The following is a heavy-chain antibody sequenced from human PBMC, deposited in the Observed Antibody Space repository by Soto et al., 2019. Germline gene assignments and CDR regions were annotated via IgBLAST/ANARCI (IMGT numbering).Heavy chain of an antibody. D-gene: IGHD2-8*01. CDR2: IYHSGST. V-gene: IGHV4-30-2*01. J-gene: IGHJ6*02. CDR1: GGSISSGGYS. Sequence: SETLSLTCAVSGGSISSGGYSWSWIRQPPGKGLEWIGYIYHSGSTYYNPSLKSRVTISVDRYKNQFSLKLSSVTAADTAVYYCARGMGYYYGMDVWGQGTTVTVSS. CDR3: ARGMGYYYGMDV.